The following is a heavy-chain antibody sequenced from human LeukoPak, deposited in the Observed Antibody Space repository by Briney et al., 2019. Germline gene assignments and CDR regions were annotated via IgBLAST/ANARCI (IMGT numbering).Heavy chain of an antibody. CDR2: ISSSGSTI. J-gene: IGHJ5*02. D-gene: IGHD3-3*01. Sequence: PGGSLRLSCAASGFTFSDYYMSWIRQAPGKGLEWVSYISSSGSTIYYADSVKGRFTISGDNAKNSLYLQMNSLRAEDTAVYYCASRYYDFWSGYPSWGQGTLVTVSS. CDR3: ASRYYDFWSGYPS. V-gene: IGHV3-11*04. CDR1: GFTFSDYY.